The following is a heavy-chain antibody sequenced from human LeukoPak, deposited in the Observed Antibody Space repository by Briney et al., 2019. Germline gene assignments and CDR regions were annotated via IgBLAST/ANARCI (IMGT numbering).Heavy chain of an antibody. CDR1: GGSITNTNY. CDR2: VNLQGST. J-gene: IGHJ4*02. CDR3: AREGGPYRPLDY. V-gene: IGHV4-4*02. Sequence: SETLSLTCGVSGGSITNTNYWTWVRQPPGKGLEWIGEVNLQGSTNYNPSLMGRAAMSVDTSENHISLQLTSVTAADTAVYYCAREGGPYRPLDYSGQGTLVTVSS.